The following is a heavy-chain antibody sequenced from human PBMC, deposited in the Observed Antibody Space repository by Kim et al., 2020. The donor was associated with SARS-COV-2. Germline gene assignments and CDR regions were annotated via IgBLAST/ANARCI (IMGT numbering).Heavy chain of an antibody. Sequence: ASVKVSCKASGYTFTGYYMHWVRQAPGQGLEWMGWINPNSGGTNYAQKFQGWVTMSRDTSISTAYMELSRLRSDDTAVYYCARGGQVGYSSSWYVGYWGQGTLVTVSS. J-gene: IGHJ4*02. V-gene: IGHV1-2*04. CDR3: ARGGQVGYSSSWYVGY. D-gene: IGHD6-13*01. CDR2: INPNSGGT. CDR1: GYTFTGYY.